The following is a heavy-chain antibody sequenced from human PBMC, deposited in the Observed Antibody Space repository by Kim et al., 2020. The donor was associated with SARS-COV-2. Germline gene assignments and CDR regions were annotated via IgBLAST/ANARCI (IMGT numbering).Heavy chain of an antibody. D-gene: IGHD6-19*01. V-gene: IGHV3-23*03. CDR1: GFAFSDYA. CDR2: IYSGGSNT. J-gene: IGHJ4*02. Sequence: GGSLRLSCAASGFAFSDYAMSWVRQAPGKGLEWVSIIYSGGSNTYYADSVKGRFTISRDNSKKTLYLQMNSLRAEDTAVYYCAKDRAVHTTGWAEPFDCWGQGTLVTVSS. CDR3: AKDRAVHTTGWAEPFDC.